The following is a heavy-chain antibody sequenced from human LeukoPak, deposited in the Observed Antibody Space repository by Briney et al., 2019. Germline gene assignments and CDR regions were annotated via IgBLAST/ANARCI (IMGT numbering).Heavy chain of an antibody. D-gene: IGHD3-22*01. CDR2: ISWKRGTV. J-gene: IGHJ4*02. Sequence: GGSLRLSCAASGFTYDHYAMHGVRQAPGKGVEWGSRISWKRGTVDYADSVKGGLTIYRDNAKNYLYLQMNSQRTEDRAVYYVARDVWPYTYYYDTHPLGGGFDSGGQGTLVTVS. CDR3: ARDVWPYTYYYDTHPLGGGFDS. V-gene: IGHV3-9*01. CDR1: GFTYDHYA.